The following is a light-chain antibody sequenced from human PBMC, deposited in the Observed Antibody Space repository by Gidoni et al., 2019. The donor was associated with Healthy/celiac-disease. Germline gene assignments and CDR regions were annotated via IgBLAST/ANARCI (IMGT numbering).Light chain of an antibody. V-gene: IGLV3-19*01. CDR2: GKN. J-gene: IGLJ2*01. CDR3: NSRDSSGNHLGV. Sequence: SSSLTQAPPSSVALGQTVRITCQGDSLRSYYASWYQQKPGQAPVLVIYGKNNRPSGIPDRFSGSSSGNTASLTITGAQAEDEADYYCNSRDSSGNHLGVFGGGTKLTV. CDR1: SLRSYY.